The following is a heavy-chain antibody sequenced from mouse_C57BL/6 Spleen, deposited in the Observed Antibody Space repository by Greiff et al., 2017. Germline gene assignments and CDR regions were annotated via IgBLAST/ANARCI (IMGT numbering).Heavy chain of an antibody. J-gene: IGHJ4*01. CDR3: ARPRYYGSSPYAMDY. CDR2: ISSGSSTI. CDR1: GFTFSDYG. D-gene: IGHD1-1*01. Sequence: EVLVVESGGGLVKPGGSLKLSCAASGFTFSDYGMHWVRQAPEKGLEWVAYISSGSSTIYYADTVKGRFTISRDNAKNTLFLQMTSLRSEDTAMYDCARPRYYGSSPYAMDYWGQGTSVTVSS. V-gene: IGHV5-17*01.